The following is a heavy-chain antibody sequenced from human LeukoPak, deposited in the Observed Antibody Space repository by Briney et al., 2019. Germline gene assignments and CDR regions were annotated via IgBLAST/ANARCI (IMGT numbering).Heavy chain of an antibody. V-gene: IGHV1-69*04. CDR1: GGTFSSYA. J-gene: IGHJ6*04. CDR2: IIPILGIA. D-gene: IGHD2-2*01. Sequence: REASVKVSCKASGGTFSSYAISWVRQAPGQGLEWMGRIIPILGIANYAQKFQGRVTITADKSTSTAYMELSSLRSEDTAVYYCARVGPIYCSSTSCYDPERYYGMDVWGKGTTVTVSS. CDR3: ARVGPIYCSSTSCYDPERYYGMDV.